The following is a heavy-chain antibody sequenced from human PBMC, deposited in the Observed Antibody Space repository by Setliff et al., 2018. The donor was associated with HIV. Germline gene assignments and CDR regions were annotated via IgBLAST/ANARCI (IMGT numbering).Heavy chain of an antibody. Sequence: GASVKVSCKASGYSFTSHGINWVRQAPGQGLEWMGWISPYNGNTDYAQNFQGRVTMTTDTSTSTVYMELRSLISDDTAVYYCARGVLITFGYQNWFDPWGQGTLVTVSS. CDR3: ARGVLITFGYQNWFDP. D-gene: IGHD3-16*01. CDR2: ISPYNGNT. V-gene: IGHV1-18*01. CDR1: GYSFTSHG. J-gene: IGHJ5*02.